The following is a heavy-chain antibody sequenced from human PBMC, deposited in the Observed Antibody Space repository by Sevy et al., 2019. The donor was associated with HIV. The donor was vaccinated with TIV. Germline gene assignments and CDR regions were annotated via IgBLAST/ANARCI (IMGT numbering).Heavy chain of an antibody. V-gene: IGHV4-30-2*01. CDR2: IFQSGAT. CDR1: GGSINSGGYS. Sequence: SETLSLTCAVSGGSINSGGYSWSWIRQPPGKGLEWIGYIFQSGATYYIPSLQSRVSISVDMSKNQFSLNLRSVTAADTAVYYCARGSYGMDVWGQGTTVTVSS. J-gene: IGHJ6*02. CDR3: ARGSYGMDV.